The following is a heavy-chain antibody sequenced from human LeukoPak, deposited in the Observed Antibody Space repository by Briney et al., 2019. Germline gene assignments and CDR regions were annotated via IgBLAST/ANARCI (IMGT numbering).Heavy chain of an antibody. CDR1: GLIFSNYW. CDR3: ARDRSTTNKD. Sequence: KPGGSLRLSCAASGLIFSNYWMHWVRQAPGKGLVWVSSISSSSSYIYYADSVKGRFTISRDNAKNSLYLQMNSLRAEDTAVYYCARDRSTTNKDWGQGTLVTVSS. J-gene: IGHJ1*01. D-gene: IGHD1-1*01. V-gene: IGHV3-21*01. CDR2: ISSSSSYI.